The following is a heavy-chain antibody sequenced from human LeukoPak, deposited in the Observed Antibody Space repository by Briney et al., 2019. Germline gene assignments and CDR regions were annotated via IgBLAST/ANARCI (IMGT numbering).Heavy chain of an antibody. V-gene: IGHV4-59*12. CDR2: IYYSGST. CDR3: ARGETQVLRYFDWLSSGGFGY. D-gene: IGHD3-9*01. J-gene: IGHJ4*02. CDR1: GGSISSYY. Sequence: SETLSLTCTVSGGSISSYYWSWIRQPPGKGLEWIGYIYYSGSTNYNPSLKSRVTISVDTSKNQFSLKLSSVTAADTAVYYCARGETQVLRYFDWLSSGGFGYWGQGTLGTVSS.